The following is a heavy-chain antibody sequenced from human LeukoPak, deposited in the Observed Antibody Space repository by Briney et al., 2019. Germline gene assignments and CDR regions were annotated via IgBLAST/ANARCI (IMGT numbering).Heavy chain of an antibody. D-gene: IGHD1-1*01. CDR1: GDSLTTDDSF. Sequence: PSETLSLTCTVSGDSLTTDDSFWSGIRQFPGKGLEWIGYIHYRGTTNYNPSLKSRLSMSIDMSKDQFSLNLTSVTAADTAIYFCARDGYINDAFDIWGQGIVATVSS. J-gene: IGHJ3*02. CDR3: ARDGYINDAFDI. CDR2: IHYRGTT. V-gene: IGHV4-31*03.